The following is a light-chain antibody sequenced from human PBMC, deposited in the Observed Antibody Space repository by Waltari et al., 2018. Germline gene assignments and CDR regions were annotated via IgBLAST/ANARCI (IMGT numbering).Light chain of an antibody. V-gene: IGLV3-25*03. Sequence: SYELTKPPSVSVSPGQTARITCSGDALPKQYAYWSQQKPGQAPVLVIYKDSERPSGIPERFSGSSSGTTVTLTISGVQAEDEADYYCQSADSSGTVEVFGGGTKLTVL. CDR1: ALPKQY. CDR3: QSADSSGTVEV. CDR2: KDS. J-gene: IGLJ3*02.